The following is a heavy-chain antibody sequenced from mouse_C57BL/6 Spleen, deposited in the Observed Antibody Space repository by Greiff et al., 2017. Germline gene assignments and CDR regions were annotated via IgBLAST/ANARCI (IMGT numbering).Heavy chain of an antibody. CDR3: AKGNTVNY. CDR1: GYTFTSYW. D-gene: IGHD5-1-1*01. J-gene: IGHJ4*01. CDR2: IDPSDSYT. V-gene: IGHV1-50*01. Sequence: QVQLQQSGPELVKPGASVKLSCKASGYTFTSYWMQWVKQRPGQGLEWIGEIDPSDSYTNYNQKFKGKATLTVDTSSSTAYMQLSSLASDDSAVYYYAKGNTVNYWGQGTSVTVSS.